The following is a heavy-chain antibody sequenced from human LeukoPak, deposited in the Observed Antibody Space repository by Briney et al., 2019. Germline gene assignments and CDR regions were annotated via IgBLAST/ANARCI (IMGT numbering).Heavy chain of an antibody. D-gene: IGHD1-26*01. CDR3: ARGGPTGGSYSPFDY. CDR2: IYYSGST. J-gene: IGHJ4*02. V-gene: IGHV4-59*01. CDR1: GGSISSYY. Sequence: SETLSLTCTVSGGSISSYYWSWIRQPPGKGLEWIGYIYYSGSTNYNPSLKSRVTISVDTSKNQFSLKLSSVTTADTAVYYCARGGPTGGSYSPFDYWGQGTLVTVSS.